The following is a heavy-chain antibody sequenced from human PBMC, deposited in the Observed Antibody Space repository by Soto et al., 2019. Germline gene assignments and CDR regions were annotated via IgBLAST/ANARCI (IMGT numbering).Heavy chain of an antibody. Sequence: QVRLVQSGAEEKKPGSSVRVSCKTSGDTLNKFAITWVRQAPGQGLEWMGGIIPIFGTTNYAQKFQGRATITADKSTSTVYMGLTSLRSDDTAVYFCAEAKREDLAAAGAFDNGGQGTMVTVSS. CDR3: AEAKREDLAAAGAFDN. CDR1: GDTLNKFA. V-gene: IGHV1-69*06. CDR2: IIPIFGTT. D-gene: IGHD6-13*01. J-gene: IGHJ4*02.